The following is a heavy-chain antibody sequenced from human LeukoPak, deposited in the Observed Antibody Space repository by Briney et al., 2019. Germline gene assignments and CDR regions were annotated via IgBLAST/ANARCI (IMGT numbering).Heavy chain of an antibody. J-gene: IGHJ4*02. Sequence: SETLSRTCSVSGGSISSNTYYWGWIRQPPGKGLEWIGSISKSTYYNPSLKSRVTISVDTSKNQLSLKLNSVTAADTAVYYCARHLRGGWYGVDYWGQGTLVTVSS. CDR3: ARHLRGGWYGVDY. CDR1: GGSISSNTYY. CDR2: ISKST. V-gene: IGHV4-39*01. D-gene: IGHD6-19*01.